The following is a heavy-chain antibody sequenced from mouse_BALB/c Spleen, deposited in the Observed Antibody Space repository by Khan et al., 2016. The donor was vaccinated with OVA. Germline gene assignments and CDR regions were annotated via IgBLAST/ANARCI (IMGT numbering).Heavy chain of an antibody. V-gene: IGHV1-7*01. CDR1: GYTFTSYW. J-gene: IGHJ3*01. CDR3: ANHGSSSAWLTY. D-gene: IGHD1-1*01. Sequence: QVQLKQSGAELAKPAASVKMSCKASGYTFTSYWMHWVQQRPGQGLEWIGYINPSTGYTEYNQRFKDKATLTADKPSSTAYMQLSSLTSEESAVYYCANHGSSSAWLTYWGQGTLVTVSA. CDR2: INPSTGYT.